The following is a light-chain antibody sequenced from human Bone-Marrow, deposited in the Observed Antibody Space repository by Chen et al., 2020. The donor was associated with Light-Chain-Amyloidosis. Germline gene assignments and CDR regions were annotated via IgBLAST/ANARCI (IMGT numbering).Light chain of an antibody. CDR2: RNN. J-gene: IGLJ3*02. CDR3: ALWGDGLRGV. CDR1: SSNIGSNH. Sequence: QSVLTQPPSASGTPGQMVTISCSGSSSNIGSNHVYWYQQLPGTAPKLLIYRNNQRPSGVPDRFSGSKSGTSASLAISGLRSGDEADDYCALWGDGLRGVFGGGTKLTVL. V-gene: IGLV1-47*01.